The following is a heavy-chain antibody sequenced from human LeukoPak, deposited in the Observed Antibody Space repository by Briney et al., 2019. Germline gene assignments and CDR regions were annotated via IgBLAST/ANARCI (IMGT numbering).Heavy chain of an antibody. CDR2: INHSGST. CDR3: ARGQSHRYCSGGSCYWWFDP. Sequence: SETLSLTCAVYGGSFSGYYWSWIRRPPGKGLEWIGEINHSGSTNYNPSLKSRVTISVDTSKNQFSLKLSSVTAADTAVYYCARGQSHRYCSGGSCYWWFDPWGQGTLVTVSS. J-gene: IGHJ5*02. D-gene: IGHD2-15*01. CDR1: GGSFSGYY. V-gene: IGHV4-34*01.